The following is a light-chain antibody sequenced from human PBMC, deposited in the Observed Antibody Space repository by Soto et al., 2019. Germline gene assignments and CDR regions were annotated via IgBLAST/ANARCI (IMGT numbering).Light chain of an antibody. CDR2: DAC. CDR1: ESISTY. J-gene: IGKJ5*01. Sequence: DIQMTQSPSTLSASVGDSVTITCRASESISTYFSWYQQRPVKAPNLLIYDACTLKSPVPSRFSGSGSGTGFTFTISSLQPEDFATYYCQQYESLPLTFGQGTRLEIK. V-gene: IGKV1-5*01. CDR3: QQYESLPLT.